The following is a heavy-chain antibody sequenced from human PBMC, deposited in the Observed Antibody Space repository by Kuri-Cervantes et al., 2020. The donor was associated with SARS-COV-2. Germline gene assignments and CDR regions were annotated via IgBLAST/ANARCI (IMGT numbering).Heavy chain of an antibody. Sequence: SETLSLTCTVSGGSISSYYWSWIRQPPGKGLGWIGYIYYSGSTNYNPSLKSRVTISVDTSKNQFSLKLSPVTAADTAVYYCARGIAVAGVLDIWGQGTMVTVSS. CDR3: ARGIAVAGVLDI. CDR1: GGSISSYY. J-gene: IGHJ3*02. V-gene: IGHV4-59*01. D-gene: IGHD6-19*01. CDR2: IYYSGST.